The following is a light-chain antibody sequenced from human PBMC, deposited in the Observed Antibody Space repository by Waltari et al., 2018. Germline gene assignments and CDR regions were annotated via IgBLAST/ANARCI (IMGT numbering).Light chain of an antibody. CDR3: QQYYTYPVA. Sequence: AIRMTQSPSSLSASTGDRVTITCRAIQDVSSYVAWYQQKPGNVPKLLIYAASPLQSGVPSRFSGSGSGTNFSLTIACLQSDDFAVYYCQQYYTYPVAFGGGAKVEVK. J-gene: IGKJ4*01. CDR2: AAS. V-gene: IGKV1-8*01. CDR1: QDVSSY.